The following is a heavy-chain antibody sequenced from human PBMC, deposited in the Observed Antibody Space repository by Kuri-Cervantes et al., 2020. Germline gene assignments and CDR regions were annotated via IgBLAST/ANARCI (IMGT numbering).Heavy chain of an antibody. J-gene: IGHJ2*01. CDR2: IYYSGST. V-gene: IGHV4-59*01. CDR3: ARVVDFEAGWYFDL. Sequence: SETLSLTCTVSGGSISSYYWSWIRQPPGKGLEWIGYIYYSGSTNYNPSLKSRVTISVDTSKNQFSLKLSSVTAADTAVYYCARVVDFEAGWYFDLWGRGTLVTVSS. D-gene: IGHD2-15*01. CDR1: GGSISSYY.